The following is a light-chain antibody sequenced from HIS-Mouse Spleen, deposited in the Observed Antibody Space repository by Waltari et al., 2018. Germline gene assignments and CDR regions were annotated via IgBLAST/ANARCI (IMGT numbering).Light chain of an antibody. CDR3: QQYYSTPYT. Sequence: DIVMTQSPDSLAVSLGARATIKRKSSQSVLYSSNNKNYLAWYQQKPGQPPKLLIYCASTRESGVPDRFSGSGSGTDFTLTISSLQAEDVAVYYCQQYYSTPYTFGQGTKLEIK. CDR2: CAS. J-gene: IGKJ2*01. V-gene: IGKV4-1*01. CDR1: QSVLYSSNNKNY.